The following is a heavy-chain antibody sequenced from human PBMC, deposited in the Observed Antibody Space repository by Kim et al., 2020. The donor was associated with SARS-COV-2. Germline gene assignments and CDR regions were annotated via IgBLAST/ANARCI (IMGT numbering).Heavy chain of an antibody. D-gene: IGHD3-10*01. J-gene: IGHJ5*02. Sequence: GGSLRLSCAASGFTFSSYAMSWVRQAPGKGLEWVSAISGSGGSTYYADSVKGRFTISRDNSKNTLYLQMNSLRAEDTAVYYCAKGPYYYGSGLPLFDPWGQGTLVTVSS. CDR3: AKGPYYYGSGLPLFDP. CDR1: GFTFSSYA. CDR2: ISGSGGST. V-gene: IGHV3-23*01.